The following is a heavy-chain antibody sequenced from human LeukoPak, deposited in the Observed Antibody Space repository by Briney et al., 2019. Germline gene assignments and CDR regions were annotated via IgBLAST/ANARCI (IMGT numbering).Heavy chain of an antibody. J-gene: IGHJ3*02. CDR2: IKSKTDGGTT. Sequence: GGSLRLSCAASGFTFSNAWMSWVRQAPGKGLEWVGRIKSKTDGGTTDYAAPVKGRFTISRDDSGNLMYLQMNSLKIEDTAVYFCTRDGGNSGNTAFDIWGQGTEVTVSS. V-gene: IGHV3-15*01. CDR3: TRDGGNSGNTAFDI. CDR1: GFTFSNAW. D-gene: IGHD3-16*01.